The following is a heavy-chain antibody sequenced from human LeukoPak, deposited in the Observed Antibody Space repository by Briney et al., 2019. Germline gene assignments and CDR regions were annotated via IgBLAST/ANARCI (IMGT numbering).Heavy chain of an antibody. CDR3: IRSRVGYFDY. V-gene: IGHV3-48*03. D-gene: IGHD1-26*01. J-gene: IGHJ4*02. CDR1: GFTFSSYE. Sequence: PGGSLRLSCAASGFTFSSYEMNWVRQAPGKGLEWVSYISSSGSTIYYADSVKGRFTISRDNAKNSLYLQMNSLRAEDTAVYYCIRSRVGYFDYWGQGTLVTVSS. CDR2: ISSSGSTI.